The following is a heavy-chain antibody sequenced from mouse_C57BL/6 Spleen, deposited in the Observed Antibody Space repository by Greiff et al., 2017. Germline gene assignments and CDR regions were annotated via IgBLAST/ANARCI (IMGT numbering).Heavy chain of an antibody. D-gene: IGHD1-1*01. J-gene: IGHJ4*01. CDR1: GFSFNTSA. V-gene: IGHV10-1*01. Sequence: EVQVVEPGGGLVQPKGSLKLSCAASGFSFNTSAMNWVRQAPGKGVEWVARIRSTSNNYATYYAESVKDRFTISRDDSESMLYLQMNNLKTEYTAVYYCVRGGGSSSAMDYWGQGTSVTVSS. CDR3: VRGGGSSSAMDY. CDR2: IRSTSNNYAT.